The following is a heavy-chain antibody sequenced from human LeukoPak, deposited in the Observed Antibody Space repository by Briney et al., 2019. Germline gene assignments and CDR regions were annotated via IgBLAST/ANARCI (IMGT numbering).Heavy chain of an antibody. D-gene: IGHD3-22*01. CDR2: SYYSWRT. CDR1: GFSISSISYY. V-gene: IGHV4-39*07. Sequence: SETLSLACTVSGFSISSISYYWGCIRQSPGEGLGWVGGSYYSWRTYYNTSLKSRVTISVDTSKNQFSLKLSSVTAADTAVYYCAREAPYDSSGFPVYYYYYGMDVWGQGTTVTVSS. J-gene: IGHJ6*02. CDR3: AREAPYDSSGFPVYYYYYGMDV.